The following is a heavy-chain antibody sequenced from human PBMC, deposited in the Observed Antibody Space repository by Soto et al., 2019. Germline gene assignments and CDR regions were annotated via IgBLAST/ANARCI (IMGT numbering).Heavy chain of an antibody. V-gene: IGHV3-30*18. CDR1: GFTFSSYG. CDR2: ISYDGSNK. J-gene: IGHJ3*02. Sequence: QVQLVESGGGVVQPGRSLRLSCAASGFTFSSYGMHWVRQAPGKGLEWVAVISYDGSNKYYADSVKGRFTISRDNSKNTLYLQMNSLRAEDTAVYYCAKLLLWFGESDAFDIWGQGTMVTVSS. D-gene: IGHD3-10*01. CDR3: AKLLLWFGESDAFDI.